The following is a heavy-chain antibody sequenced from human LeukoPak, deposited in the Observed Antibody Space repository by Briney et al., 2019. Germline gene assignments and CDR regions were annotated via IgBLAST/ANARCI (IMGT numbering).Heavy chain of an antibody. D-gene: IGHD3-10*01. J-gene: IGHJ3*02. Sequence: GGSLRLSCAASGFTFSNHGIHWVRQAPGKGPEWVALIWYDGSNKYYGDSVKGRFTISRDNSKNTVYLQMNNLRAEDTGVYYCARSPDSNYYGSGSYLFDIWGQGTMVTVSS. CDR3: ARSPDSNYYGSGSYLFDI. CDR2: IWYDGSNK. V-gene: IGHV3-33*01. CDR1: GFTFSNHG.